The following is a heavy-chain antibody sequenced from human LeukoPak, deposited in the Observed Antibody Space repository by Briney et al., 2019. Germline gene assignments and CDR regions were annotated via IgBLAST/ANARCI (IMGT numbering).Heavy chain of an antibody. V-gene: IGHV3-23*01. D-gene: IGHD3-9*01. CDR1: GFTFSSYA. Sequence: PGGSLRLSCAASGFTFSSYAMSWVRQAPGKGLEWVSAISGSGGSTYCADSVKGRFTISRDNSKNTLYLQMNSLRAEDTAVYYRAKHAVVGIITLRDAFDIWGQGTMVTVSS. J-gene: IGHJ3*02. CDR3: AKHAVVGIITLRDAFDI. CDR2: ISGSGGST.